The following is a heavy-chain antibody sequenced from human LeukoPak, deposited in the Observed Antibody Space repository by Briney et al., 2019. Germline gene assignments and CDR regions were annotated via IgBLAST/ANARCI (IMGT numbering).Heavy chain of an antibody. J-gene: IGHJ4*02. CDR2: IIPILGIA. Sequence: ASVKVSCKAPGGTFSSYAISWVRQAPGQGLEWMGRIIPILGIANYAQKFQGRVTITADKSTSTAYMELSSLRSEDTAVYYCARDPGLPSTTEFGYWGQGTLVTVSS. D-gene: IGHD1-1*01. CDR1: GGTFSSYA. V-gene: IGHV1-69*04. CDR3: ARDPGLPSTTEFGY.